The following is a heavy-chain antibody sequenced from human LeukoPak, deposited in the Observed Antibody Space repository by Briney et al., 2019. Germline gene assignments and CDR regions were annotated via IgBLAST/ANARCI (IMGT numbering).Heavy chain of an antibody. CDR2: ISSSGTYV. D-gene: IGHD6-19*01. CDR3: AKSTSGWSFDS. J-gene: IGHJ4*02. Sequence: GGSLRLSCAASGFTFSSYSMNWVRQAPGKGLEWVSSISSSGTYVYYADSVKGRFTISRDNAKNSLSLQMNSLRADDAAVYYCAKSTSGWSFDSWGQGTPVSVSS. V-gene: IGHV3-21*01. CDR1: GFTFSSYS.